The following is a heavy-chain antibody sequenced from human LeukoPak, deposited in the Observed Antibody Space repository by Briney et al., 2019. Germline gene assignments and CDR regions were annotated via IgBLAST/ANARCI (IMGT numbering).Heavy chain of an antibody. J-gene: IGHJ4*01. CDR3: ARGASRSFXY. Sequence: GASVKVSCKASGYTFTTYDINWVRQAPGQGLEWMGWMNPNSGNTGYAQKFHGRVIFTRDTSISTAYMELSSLKSEDTALYYCARGASRSFXYWGXGTLVSVSS. V-gene: IGHV1-8*03. CDR2: MNPNSGNT. CDR1: GYTFTTYD. D-gene: IGHD6-6*01.